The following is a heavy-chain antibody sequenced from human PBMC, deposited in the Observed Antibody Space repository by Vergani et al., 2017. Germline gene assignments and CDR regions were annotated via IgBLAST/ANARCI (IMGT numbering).Heavy chain of an antibody. CDR1: GGSVSSGSYY. CDR2: IYYSGST. J-gene: IGHJ4*02. CDR3: ARGGLSGSYXFDY. Sequence: QVQLQESGPGLVKPSETLSLTCTVSGGSVSSGSYYWSWIRQPAGKGLEWIGYIYYSGSTNYNPSLKRRVTISVDTSKNQFSLKLSSVTAADTAVYYCARGGLSGSYXFDYWGQGTLVTVSA. V-gene: IGHV4-61*10. D-gene: IGHD1-26*01.